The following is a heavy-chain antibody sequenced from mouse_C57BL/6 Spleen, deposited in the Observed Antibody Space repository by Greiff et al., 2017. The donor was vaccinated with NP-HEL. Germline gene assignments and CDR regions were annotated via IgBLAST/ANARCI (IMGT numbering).Heavy chain of an antibody. CDR3: ARLSYSNHYVDY. J-gene: IGHJ2*01. CDR2: FNPNNGGT. CDR1: GYTFTDYN. Sequence: EVQLQQSGPELVKPGASVKIPCKASGYTFTDYNMDWVKQSHGKSLEWIGDFNPNNGGTIYNQKFKGKATLTVDKSSSTAYMELRSLTSEDTAVYYCARLSYSNHYVDYWGQGTTLTVSA. V-gene: IGHV1-18*01. D-gene: IGHD2-5*01.